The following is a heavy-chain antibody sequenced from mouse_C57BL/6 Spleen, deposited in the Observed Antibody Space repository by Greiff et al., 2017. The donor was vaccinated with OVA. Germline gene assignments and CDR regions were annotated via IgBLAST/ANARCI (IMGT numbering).Heavy chain of an antibody. CDR1: GYAFSSSW. J-gene: IGHJ3*01. V-gene: IGHV1-82*01. Sequence: VQLQESGPELVKPGASVKISCKASGYAFSSSWMNWVKQRPGKGLEWIGRIYPGDGDTNYNGKFKGKATLTADKSSSTAYMQLSSLTSEDSAVYFCARGTTVVAPFAYWGQGTLVTVSA. CDR2: IYPGDGDT. CDR3: ARGTTVVAPFAY. D-gene: IGHD1-1*01.